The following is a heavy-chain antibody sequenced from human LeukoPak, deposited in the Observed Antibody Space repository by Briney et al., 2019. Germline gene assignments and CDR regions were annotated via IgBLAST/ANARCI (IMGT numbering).Heavy chain of an antibody. CDR1: GGSISISSYY. Sequence: PSDTLSLTCTVSGGSISISSYYWGWIRQPPGKGLEWIGSIYYSGSTYYNPSLKSRVTISVDTSKNQFSLKLSSVTAANTAVYYCARYGDYAPVSPDAFDIWGRGTMVTVSS. CDR2: IYYSGST. D-gene: IGHD4-17*01. V-gene: IGHV4-39*01. J-gene: IGHJ3*02. CDR3: ARYGDYAPVSPDAFDI.